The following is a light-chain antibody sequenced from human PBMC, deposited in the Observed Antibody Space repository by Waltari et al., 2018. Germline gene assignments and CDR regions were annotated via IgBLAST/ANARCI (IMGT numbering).Light chain of an antibody. CDR3: YSTDSSGNVQV. V-gene: IGLV3-10*01. CDR2: EDV. CDR1: ALPKKY. J-gene: IGLJ2*01. Sequence: SFELTQQPSFSLSPDQTARITCSGDALPKKYAYWYQQKSGQAPVQVIYEDVKRPSGIPERFSGSSSGTMVTLTISGAQVEDEADYYCYSTDSSGNVQVFGGGTKLTVL.